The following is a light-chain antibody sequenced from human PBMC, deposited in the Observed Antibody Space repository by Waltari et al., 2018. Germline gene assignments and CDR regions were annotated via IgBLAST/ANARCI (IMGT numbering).Light chain of an antibody. CDR2: GAS. CDR3: QQLYSYPLT. CDR1: QSVFSAY. J-gene: IGKJ4*01. Sequence: EIVLTQSPGTLSLSPGDRATLSCRASQSVFSAYLAWYQQKPGQAPRLLISGASRRATGIPARFSGSGSGTEFTLTISSLQAEDLATYYCQQLYSYPLTFGGGTKVEIK. V-gene: IGKV3-20*01.